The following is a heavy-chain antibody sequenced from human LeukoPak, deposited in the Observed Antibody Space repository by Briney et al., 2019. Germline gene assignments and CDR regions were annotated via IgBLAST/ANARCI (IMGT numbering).Heavy chain of an antibody. CDR2: IKQDGSEK. D-gene: IGHD3-10*01. J-gene: IGHJ3*02. CDR3: AKGVRITMVRGAFDI. Sequence: GGSLRLSCAASGFTFSSYWMSWVRQAPGKGLEWVANIKQDGSEKYYVDSVKGRFTISRDNAKNSLYLQMNSLRAEDTALYYCAKGVRITMVRGAFDIWGQGTMVTVSS. V-gene: IGHV3-7*03. CDR1: GFTFSSYW.